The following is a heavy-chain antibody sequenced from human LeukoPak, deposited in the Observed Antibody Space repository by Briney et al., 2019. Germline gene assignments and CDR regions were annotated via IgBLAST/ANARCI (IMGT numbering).Heavy chain of an antibody. CDR2: IIPIFGTA. V-gene: IGHV1-69*13. J-gene: IGHJ4*02. Sequence: ASVKVPCKASGGTFSSYAISWVRQAPGQGLEGMGGIIPIFGTANYAQKFQGRVTITAEESTSTAYMELRSLRSDDTAVYYCARDRIAAAAPTTFDYWGQGTLVTVSS. CDR3: ARDRIAAAAPTTFDY. D-gene: IGHD6-13*01. CDR1: GGTFSSYA.